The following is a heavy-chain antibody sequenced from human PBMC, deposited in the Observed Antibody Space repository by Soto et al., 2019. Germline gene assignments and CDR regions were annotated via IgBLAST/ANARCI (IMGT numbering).Heavy chain of an antibody. CDR1: AGSISSSSYY. V-gene: IGHV4-39*07. J-gene: IGHJ6*01. CDR3: AGAPGDYYGMDV. CDR2: IYYSGST. D-gene: IGHD7-27*01. Sequence: SVTLPLPCTVSAGSISSSSYYWGWIRQPPGKGLEWIGSIYYSGSTYYNPSLKSRVTISVDTSKTQFSLKLSSVTAADTAVHYGAGAPGDYYGMDVWGQGTTVTVSS.